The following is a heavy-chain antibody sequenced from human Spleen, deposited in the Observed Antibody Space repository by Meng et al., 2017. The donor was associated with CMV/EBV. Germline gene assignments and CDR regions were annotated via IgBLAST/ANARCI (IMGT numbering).Heavy chain of an antibody. CDR1: GYTFITYY. CDR2: INPDGGTT. J-gene: IGHJ6*02. CDR3: ARDVHYSNYRYYYYGMDV. V-gene: IGHV1-8*01. D-gene: IGHD4-11*01. Sequence: ASVKVSCKASGYTFITYYIHWVRQAPGQGLEWMGRINPDGGTTTYSQKFQGGVTMTRNTSISTAYMELSSLRSEDTAVYYCARDVHYSNYRYYYYGMDVWGQGTTVTVSS.